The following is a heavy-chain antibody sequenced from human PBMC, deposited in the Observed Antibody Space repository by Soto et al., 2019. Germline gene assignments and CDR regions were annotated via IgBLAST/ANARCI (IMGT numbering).Heavy chain of an antibody. CDR1: GYTFTXYG. CDR3: ARQQHVDTAMAPYSSYGMDV. J-gene: IGHJ6*02. D-gene: IGHD5-18*01. Sequence: VASVKVSCKGAGYTFTXYGISWGRQAPGQGLEWMGIINPSGGSTNYAQKFQGRVTITADESTSTAYMELSSLRSEDTAVYYCARQQHVDTAMAPYSSYGMDVWGQGTTVTVSS. V-gene: IGHV1-69*11. CDR2: INPSGGST.